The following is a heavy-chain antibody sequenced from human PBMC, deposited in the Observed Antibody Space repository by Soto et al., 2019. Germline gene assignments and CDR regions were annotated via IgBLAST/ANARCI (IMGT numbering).Heavy chain of an antibody. Sequence: GESLKISCKGSGYRFTSYWIAWVRQMPGKGLEWMGIVYPGDSDTRYSPSFQGLVTISADRSISTAYLQWTSLKASDTAMYYCARSKRGAYSSGWYSLSGYYNYGIDVWGQGTKVTVSS. CDR2: VYPGDSDT. CDR1: GYRFTSYW. V-gene: IGHV5-51*01. CDR3: ARSKRGAYSSGWYSLSGYYNYGIDV. D-gene: IGHD6-19*01. J-gene: IGHJ6*02.